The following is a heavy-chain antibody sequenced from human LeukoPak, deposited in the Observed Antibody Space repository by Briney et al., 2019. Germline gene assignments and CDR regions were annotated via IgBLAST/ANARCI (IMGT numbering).Heavy chain of an antibody. J-gene: IGHJ6*02. CDR1: GGSINNYY. CDR3: ARGSGSSLGGPPLAINDYYGMDV. CDR2: IYTSGSA. D-gene: IGHD6-13*01. Sequence: SETLSLTCTVSGGSINNYYWNWIRQSAGKGLEWIGRIYTSGSANYNPSLNSRVTMSVDTSKKQFSLKLSSVTAADTAVYYCARGSGSSLGGPPLAINDYYGMDVWGQGTTVTVSS. V-gene: IGHV4-4*07.